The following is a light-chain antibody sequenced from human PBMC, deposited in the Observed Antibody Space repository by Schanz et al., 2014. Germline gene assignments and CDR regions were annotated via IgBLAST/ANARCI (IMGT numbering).Light chain of an antibody. V-gene: IGLV2-8*01. Sequence: QSALTQPPSASGSPGQSVTISCTGTSSDVGGYNFVSWYQQHPGKAPKLMIYEVSKRPSGVPDRFSASKSGTSASLAISGLQSEDEADYYCAGWDDSLNGWVFGGGTKVTVL. CDR2: EVS. J-gene: IGLJ3*02. CDR1: SSDVGGYNF. CDR3: AGWDDSLNGWV.